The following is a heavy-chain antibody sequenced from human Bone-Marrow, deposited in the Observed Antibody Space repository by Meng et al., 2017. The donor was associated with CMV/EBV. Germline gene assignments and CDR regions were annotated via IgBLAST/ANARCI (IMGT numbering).Heavy chain of an antibody. V-gene: IGHV3-21*01. CDR1: GFTFSSYA. CDR2: ITSSSSYI. CDR3: ARAVDINFRFLASYYNGMDV. D-gene: IGHD3-3*01. Sequence: GGSLRLSCAASGFTFSSYAMNWVRQAPGKGLEWVSSITSSSSYIYYADSVKGRFTISRDNAKNSLYLQMNSLRAEDTAVYYCARAVDINFRFLASYYNGMDVWGQGTTVTVSS. J-gene: IGHJ6*02.